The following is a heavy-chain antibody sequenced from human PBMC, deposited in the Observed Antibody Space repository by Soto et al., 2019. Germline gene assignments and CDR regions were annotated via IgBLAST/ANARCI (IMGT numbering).Heavy chain of an antibody. CDR1: GFTLSNIG. D-gene: IGHD3-22*01. CDR3: AKYSRGERYAAYFDL. Sequence: QVQLVESGGGVVQPGTSLRLSCAASGFTLSNIGMQWVRQAPGKGLEWVAVISAGGNTKYYADSVKGRFTISRDNSKNTRFLQMNSLRTEDTAVYYCAKYSRGERYAAYFDLWGQGTLVTVSA. CDR2: ISAGGNTK. V-gene: IGHV3-30*18. J-gene: IGHJ4*02.